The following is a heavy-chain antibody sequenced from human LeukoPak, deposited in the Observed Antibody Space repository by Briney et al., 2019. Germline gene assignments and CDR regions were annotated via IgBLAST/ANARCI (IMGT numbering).Heavy chain of an antibody. CDR1: GFTVSSNY. Sequence: GGSLRLSCAASGFTVSSNYMSWVRQAPGKGLEWVSVIYSGGSTYYADSMKGRFTISRDNSKNTLYLQMNSLRAEDTAVYYCARDRPGYSSGWYSDYWGQGTLVTVSS. D-gene: IGHD6-19*01. J-gene: IGHJ4*02. CDR3: ARDRPGYSSGWYSDY. CDR2: IYSGGST. V-gene: IGHV3-53*01.